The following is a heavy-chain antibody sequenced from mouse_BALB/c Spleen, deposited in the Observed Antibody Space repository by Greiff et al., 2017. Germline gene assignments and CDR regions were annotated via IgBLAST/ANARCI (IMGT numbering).Heavy chain of an antibody. V-gene: IGHV1-61*01. CDR2: INPYDSET. CDR1: GYTFPSYW. J-gene: IGHJ3*01. CDR3: ARSEGPAWFAY. Sequence: QVQLQQPGAELVRPGASVKLSCKASGYTFPSYWMNWVKQRHEQGLEWIGRINPYDSETHYNQKFKDKAILTVDKSSSTAYMQLSSLTSEDSAVYYCARSEGPAWFAYWGQGTLVTVSA.